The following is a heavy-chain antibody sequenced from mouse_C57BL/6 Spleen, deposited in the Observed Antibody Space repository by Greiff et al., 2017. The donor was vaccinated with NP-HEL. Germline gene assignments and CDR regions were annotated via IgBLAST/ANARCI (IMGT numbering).Heavy chain of an antibody. Sequence: QVQLKESGAELVKPGASVKISCKASGYAFSSYWMNWVKQRPGKGLEWIGQIYPGDGDTNYNGKFKGKATLTADKSSSTAYMQLSSLTSEDSAVYFCARDHYGSFAYWGQGTLVTVSA. CDR3: ARDHYGSFAY. D-gene: IGHD1-1*01. CDR1: GYAFSSYW. J-gene: IGHJ3*01. CDR2: IYPGDGDT. V-gene: IGHV1-80*01.